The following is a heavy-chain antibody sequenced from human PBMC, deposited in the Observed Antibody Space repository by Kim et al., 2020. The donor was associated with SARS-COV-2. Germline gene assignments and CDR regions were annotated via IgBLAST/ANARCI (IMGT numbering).Heavy chain of an antibody. J-gene: IGHJ6*02. V-gene: IGHV3-23*01. CDR1: GFTFSSYA. D-gene: IGHD3-9*01. CDR2: ISGSGGST. Sequence: GGSLRLSCAASGFTFSSYAMSWVRQAPGKGLEWVSAISGSGGSTYYADSVKGRFTISRDNSKNTLYLQMNSLRAEDTAVYYCARSANPPPYDILTGSASFYYGMDVWGQGTTVTVSS. CDR3: ARSANPPPYDILTGSASFYYGMDV.